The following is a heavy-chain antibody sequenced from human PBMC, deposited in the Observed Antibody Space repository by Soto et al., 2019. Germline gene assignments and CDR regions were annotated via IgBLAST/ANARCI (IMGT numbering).Heavy chain of an antibody. CDR3: AREKVTTPNYYYYYMDV. Sequence: ASVKVSFKASGYTFTGYYMHWVRQAPGQGLEWMGWINPNSGGTNYAQKFQGWVTMTRDTSIGTAYMELSRLRSDDTAVYYCAREKVTTPNYYYYYMDVWGKGTTVTVSS. J-gene: IGHJ6*03. D-gene: IGHD4-17*01. V-gene: IGHV1-2*04. CDR2: INPNSGGT. CDR1: GYTFTGYY.